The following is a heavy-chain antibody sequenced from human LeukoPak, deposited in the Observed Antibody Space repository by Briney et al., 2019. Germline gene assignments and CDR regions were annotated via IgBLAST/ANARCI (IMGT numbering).Heavy chain of an antibody. CDR1: GFTFSSYA. CDR2: ISGSGGST. Sequence: PGGSLRLSCAASGFTFSSYAMSWVRQAPGKGLEWVSAISGSGGSTYCADSVKGRFTISRDNSRNTLYLQMNSLRAEDTAVYYCARVIGYCSGGSCFPFDYWGQGTLVTVSS. V-gene: IGHV3-23*01. CDR3: ARVIGYCSGGSCFPFDY. D-gene: IGHD2-15*01. J-gene: IGHJ4*02.